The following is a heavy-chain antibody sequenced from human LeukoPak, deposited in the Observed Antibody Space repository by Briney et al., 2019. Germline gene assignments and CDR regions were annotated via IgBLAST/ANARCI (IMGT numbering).Heavy chain of an antibody. Sequence: PGGSLRLSCAASGFTFSSYAMSWVRQVPGKGLEWVSAISGSGGSTYYADSVKGRFTISRDNSKNTLNLQMNSLRAEDTAVYYCAKNAVRGSNYYYYYGMDVWGQGTTVTVSS. CDR1: GFTFSSYA. V-gene: IGHV3-23*01. CDR2: ISGSGGST. J-gene: IGHJ6*02. CDR3: AKNAVRGSNYYYYYGMDV. D-gene: IGHD3-10*01.